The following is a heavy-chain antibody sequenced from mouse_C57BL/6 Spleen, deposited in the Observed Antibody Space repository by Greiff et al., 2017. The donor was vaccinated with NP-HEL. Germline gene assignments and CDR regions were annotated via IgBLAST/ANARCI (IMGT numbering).Heavy chain of an antibody. CDR2: ISSGSSTI. J-gene: IGHJ2*01. CDR1: GFTFSDYG. D-gene: IGHD2-1*01. Sequence: DVHLVESGGGLVKPGGSLKLSCAASGFTFSDYGMHWVRQAPEKGLEWVAYISSGSSTIYYADTVKGRFTISRDNAKNTLFLQMTSLRSEDTAMYYCARGNPYYFDYWGQGTTLTVSS. CDR3: ARGNPYYFDY. V-gene: IGHV5-17*01.